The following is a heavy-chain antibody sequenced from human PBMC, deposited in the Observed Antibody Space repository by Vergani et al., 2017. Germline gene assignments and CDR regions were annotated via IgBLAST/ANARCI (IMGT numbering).Heavy chain of an antibody. D-gene: IGHD7-27*01. CDR1: GGSINPSSSF. V-gene: IGHV4-39*07. Sequence: QLQLQESGPGLVKPSETLSLICTVSGGSINPSSSFWGWIRQSPGKGLEWIGRIYPNGNGNYNESLRSRVTMSIDTSKNQFSLKLTSVTAADTAGYYCATGAGPFDIWGQGSLVTVSS. CDR2: IYPNGNG. J-gene: IGHJ4*02. CDR3: ATGAGPFDI.